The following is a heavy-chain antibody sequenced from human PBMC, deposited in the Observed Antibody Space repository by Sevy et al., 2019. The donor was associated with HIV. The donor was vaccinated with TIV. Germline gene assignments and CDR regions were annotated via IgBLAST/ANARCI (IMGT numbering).Heavy chain of an antibody. V-gene: IGHV3-30*04. CDR1: GFTVSDNY. D-gene: IGHD2-21*01. CDR3: ARDLPSAVINPFYYYGMDV. J-gene: IGHJ6*02. CDR2: ISYDGGNI. Sequence: GGSLRLSCAASGFTVSDNYMSWVRQAPGKGLEWVTVISYDGGNIYYADSVKGRFTVSRDNSKDTVYLQMNSLRPEDTAVYYCARDLPSAVINPFYYYGMDVWGQGTTVTVSS.